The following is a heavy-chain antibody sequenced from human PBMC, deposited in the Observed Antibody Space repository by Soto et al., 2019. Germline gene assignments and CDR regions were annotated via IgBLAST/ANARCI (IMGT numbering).Heavy chain of an antibody. V-gene: IGHV4-31*03. Sequence: QVQLQESGPGLVKPSQTLSLTCTVSGGSISSAGHYWTWIRQHPGKVLEWTGHIYYSGSTYNNTSLTSRVIISVLQSENKFSLRLTSVTAADTAVYYCATDVSPRPENAFDVWGQGTMVTVSS. CDR1: GGSISSAGHY. CDR2: IYYSGST. J-gene: IGHJ3*01. D-gene: IGHD6-6*01. CDR3: ATDVSPRPENAFDV.